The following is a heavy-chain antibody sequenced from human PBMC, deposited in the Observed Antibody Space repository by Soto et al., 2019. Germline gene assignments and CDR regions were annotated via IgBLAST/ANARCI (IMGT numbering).Heavy chain of an antibody. D-gene: IGHD2-8*01. CDR1: GVSLSGFY. J-gene: IGHJ4*02. V-gene: IGHV3-11*06. Sequence: PGGSLRLYSVGSGVSLSGFYMSWVRQAPGKGLEWLSFISMSGSYKTYAASVEGRFTISRDNVKNILYLQMDSLRVEDTAVYYCASRGHCSNGQCHPFDYWGQGTQVTVSS. CDR3: ASRGHCSNGQCHPFDY. CDR2: ISMSGSYK.